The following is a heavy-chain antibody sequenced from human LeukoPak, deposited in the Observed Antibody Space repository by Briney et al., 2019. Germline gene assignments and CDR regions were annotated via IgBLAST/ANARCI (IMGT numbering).Heavy chain of an antibody. D-gene: IGHD5-18*01. CDR2: INPSGGST. CDR3: ARGYRGYSYGPCDY. Sequence: GASVKVSCKTFGYTFSGYYIHWVRQAPGQGLEWMGIINPSGGSTSYAQKFQGRVTMTRDTSTSTVYMELSSLRSEDTAVYYCARGYRGYSYGPCDYWGQGTLVAVSS. CDR1: GYTFSGYY. V-gene: IGHV1-46*01. J-gene: IGHJ4*02.